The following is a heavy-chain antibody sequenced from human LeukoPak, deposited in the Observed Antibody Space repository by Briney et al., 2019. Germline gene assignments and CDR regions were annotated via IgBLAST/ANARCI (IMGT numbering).Heavy chain of an antibody. D-gene: IGHD3-3*01. CDR1: GFTFSSYA. J-gene: IGHJ6*03. CDR2: ISGSGGST. V-gene: IGHV3-23*01. CDR3: AKVSDFWSGYADYMDV. Sequence: GGSLRLSCAASGFTFSSYAMSWVRQAPGKGLEWVSAISGSGGSTYYADSVKGRFTISRDNSKNTLYLQMNSLRAEDTAVYYCAKVSDFWSGYADYMDVWGKGTTVTVSS.